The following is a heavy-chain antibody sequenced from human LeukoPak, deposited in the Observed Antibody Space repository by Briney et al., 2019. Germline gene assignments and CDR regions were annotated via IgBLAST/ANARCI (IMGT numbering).Heavy chain of an antibody. J-gene: IGHJ4*02. V-gene: IGHV1-18*01. CDR2: ISAYNGNT. D-gene: IGHD2-2*01. Sequence: ASVKVSCKASGYTFTSYGINWVRQAPGQGLEWVGWISAYNGNTNYAQKLQGRVTMTTDTSTSTAYMELRSLRSDDTAVYYCARYYCSSTSCYFRELDYWGQGTLVTVSS. CDR1: GYTFTSYG. CDR3: ARYYCSSTSCYFRELDY.